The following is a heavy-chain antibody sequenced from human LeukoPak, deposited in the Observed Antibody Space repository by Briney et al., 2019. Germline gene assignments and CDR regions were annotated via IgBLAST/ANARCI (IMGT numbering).Heavy chain of an antibody. Sequence: SETLSLTCTVSGGSISSYYWSWIRQPPGKGLEWIGYIYYSGSTNYNPSLKSRVTISVDTSKNQFSLKLSSVTAADTAVYYCARGAATWGKFDYWGQGTLVTVSS. CDR1: GGSISSYY. J-gene: IGHJ4*02. CDR3: ARGAATWGKFDY. CDR2: IYYSGST. V-gene: IGHV4-59*01. D-gene: IGHD2-15*01.